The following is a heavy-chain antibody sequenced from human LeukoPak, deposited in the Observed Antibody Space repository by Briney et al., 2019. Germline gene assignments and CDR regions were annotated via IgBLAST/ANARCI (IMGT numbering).Heavy chain of an antibody. Sequence: GGSLRLSCAASGFTFSSYSMNWVRQAPGKGLEWVSYISSSSSTIYYADSVKGRFTISRDNAKNSLYLQMNSLRAEDTAVYYCARGSRNYYDSSGYWTLDYWGQGTLVTVSS. V-gene: IGHV3-48*04. CDR2: ISSSSSTI. CDR1: GFTFSSYS. J-gene: IGHJ4*02. D-gene: IGHD3-22*01. CDR3: ARGSRNYYDSSGYWTLDY.